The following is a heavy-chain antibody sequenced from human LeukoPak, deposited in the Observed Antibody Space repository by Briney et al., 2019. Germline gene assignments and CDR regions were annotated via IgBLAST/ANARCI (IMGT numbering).Heavy chain of an antibody. V-gene: IGHV3-23*01. CDR3: ATEVTDTTGWYYYGMDV. CDR2: ISGTGGST. CDR1: GFSFNNFG. D-gene: IGHD2/OR15-2a*01. J-gene: IGHJ6*02. Sequence: GGSLRLSCVASGFSFNNFGMSWVRQAPGKGLEWVSAISGTGGSTHYADSVKGRFTISRDKSKSTLLLQMNSLRAEDTGVYYCATEVTDTTGWYYYGMDVWGQGTTVTVSS.